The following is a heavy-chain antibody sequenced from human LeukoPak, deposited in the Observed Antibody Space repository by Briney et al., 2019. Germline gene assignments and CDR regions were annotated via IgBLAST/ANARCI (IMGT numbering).Heavy chain of an antibody. CDR2: IIPIFGIA. CDR3: ARHDYGDYFGY. J-gene: IGHJ4*02. V-gene: IGHV1-69*04. D-gene: IGHD4-17*01. Sequence: GASVKVSCKASGGNFSSYAISWVRQAPGQGLEWMGRIIPIFGIANYAQKFQGRVTITADKSTSTAYMELSSLRSEDTAVYYCARHDYGDYFGYWGQGTLVTVSS. CDR1: GGNFSSYA.